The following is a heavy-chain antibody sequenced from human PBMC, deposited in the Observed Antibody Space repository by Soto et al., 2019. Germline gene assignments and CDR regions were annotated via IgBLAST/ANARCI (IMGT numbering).Heavy chain of an antibody. J-gene: IGHJ4*02. CDR2: IYYSGST. D-gene: IGHD2-8*01. V-gene: IGHV4-39*01. CDR3: ARQRDIVLMVYAIGFFDY. CDR1: GGSISSSSYY. Sequence: LSLTCTVSGGSISSSSYYWGWIRQPPGKGLEWIGSIYYSGSTYYNPSLKSRVTISVDTSKNQFSLKLSSVTAADTAVYYCARQRDIVLMVYAIGFFDYWGQGTLVTVSS.